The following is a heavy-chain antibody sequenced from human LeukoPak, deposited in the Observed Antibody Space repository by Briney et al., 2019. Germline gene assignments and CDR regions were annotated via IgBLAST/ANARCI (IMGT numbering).Heavy chain of an antibody. CDR2: IYYSGST. Sequence: SETLSLTCTVSGGSISSYYWSWIRQPPGKGLEWIGYIYYSGSTNYNPSLKSRVTISVDTSKNQFSLKLSSVTAADTAVYYCARASERLYSSGWTGTFDYWGQGTLVTVSS. J-gene: IGHJ4*02. CDR3: ARASERLYSSGWTGTFDY. CDR1: GGSISSYY. D-gene: IGHD6-19*01. V-gene: IGHV4-59*01.